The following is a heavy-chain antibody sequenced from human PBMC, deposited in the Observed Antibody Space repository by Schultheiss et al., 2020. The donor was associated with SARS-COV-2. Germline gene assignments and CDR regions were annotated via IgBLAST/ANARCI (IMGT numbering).Heavy chain of an antibody. CDR1: GGSFSGYY. CDR3: ARTNSGYSSGWYPY. D-gene: IGHD6-19*01. J-gene: IGHJ4*02. CDR2: IYTSGST. Sequence: SETLSLTCAVYGGSFSGYYWSWIRQPAGKGLEWIGRIYTSGSTNYNPSLKSRVTISVDTSKNQFSLKLSSVTAADTAVYYCARTNSGYSSGWYPYWGQGTLVTVSS. V-gene: IGHV4-59*10.